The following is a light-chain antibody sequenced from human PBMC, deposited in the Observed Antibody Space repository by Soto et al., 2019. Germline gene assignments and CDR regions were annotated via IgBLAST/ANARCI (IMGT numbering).Light chain of an antibody. V-gene: IGLV2-18*02. CDR3: CSHSSSNSFV. J-gene: IGLJ1*01. Sequence: QSALTQPPSVSGSPGQSVTISCTGTSSDVGAYNRVSWYQQSPGTAPKLMIYEVSDRPSGVPDRFSGSKSGNTASLTISGLQAEDEADYYCCSHSSSNSFVFGTGTKVPVL. CDR2: EVS. CDR1: SSDVGAYNR.